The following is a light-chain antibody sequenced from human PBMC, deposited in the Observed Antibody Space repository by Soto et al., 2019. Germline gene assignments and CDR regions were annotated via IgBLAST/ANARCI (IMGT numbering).Light chain of an antibody. J-gene: IGLJ7*01. CDR1: SSDVGGYNY. CDR2: EVS. CDR3: SSYAGSNTAAV. Sequence: QSVLTQPPSASGSRGQSVTISCTGTSSDVGGYNYVSWYQQHPGKAPKLMIYEVSKRPSGVPDRFSGSKSGNTASLTVSGLQAEDEADYYCSSYAGSNTAAVFGGGTQLTVL. V-gene: IGLV2-8*01.